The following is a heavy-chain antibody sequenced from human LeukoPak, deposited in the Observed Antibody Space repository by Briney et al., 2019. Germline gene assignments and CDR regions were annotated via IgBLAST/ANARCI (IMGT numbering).Heavy chain of an antibody. D-gene: IGHD1-26*01. CDR3: TRSPSLGGNYWGFDY. V-gene: IGHV3-74*01. Sequence: GGSLRLSCAAPGFTFSTKWMQWVRQAPGMGLVWVSRLSPDGSSSIYADSVKGRFTVSRDNAKKTLYLQMNSLRAEDTAVYYCTRSPSLGGNYWGFDYWGQGTLVTVSS. J-gene: IGHJ4*02. CDR1: GFTFSTKW. CDR2: LSPDGSSS.